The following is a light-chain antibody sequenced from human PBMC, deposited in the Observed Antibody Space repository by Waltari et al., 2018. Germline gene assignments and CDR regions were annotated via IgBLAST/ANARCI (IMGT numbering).Light chain of an antibody. CDR1: QSVSSN. CDR3: QQSYTPPRT. CDR2: GAS. Sequence: EIVMTQSPATLSVSPGERATLSCRASQSVSSNLAWYQQKPGQAPRLLIYGASTRATGIPARFSGSGSGTEFTLTISSLQPEVVAVYYCQQSYTPPRTFGQGTKVEIK. J-gene: IGKJ1*01. V-gene: IGKV3-15*01.